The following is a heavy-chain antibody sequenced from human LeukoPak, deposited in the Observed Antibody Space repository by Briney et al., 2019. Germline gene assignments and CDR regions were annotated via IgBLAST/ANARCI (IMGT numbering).Heavy chain of an antibody. CDR1: GGTFSSYA. Sequence: ASVKVSCKASGGTFSSYAISWVRQAPGQGIEWMGGIIPIFGTANYAQKFQGRVTITTDESTSTAYMELSSLRSEDTAVYYCARSGGGTVTTDFDYWGQGALVTVSS. D-gene: IGHD4-17*01. CDR3: ARSGGGTVTTDFDY. CDR2: IIPIFGTA. V-gene: IGHV1-69*05. J-gene: IGHJ4*02.